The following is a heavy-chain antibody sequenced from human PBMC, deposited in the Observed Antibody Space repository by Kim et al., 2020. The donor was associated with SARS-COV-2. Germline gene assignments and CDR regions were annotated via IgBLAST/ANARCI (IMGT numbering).Heavy chain of an antibody. J-gene: IGHJ4*02. Sequence: GGSLRLSCAASGFTFSSYAMSWVRQAPGKGLEWVSAISGSGGSTYYADSVKGRFTISRDNSKNTLYLQMNSLRAEDTAVYYCAKGSYYDFWSGYRAWGQGTLVTVSS. D-gene: IGHD3-3*01. CDR2: ISGSGGST. V-gene: IGHV3-23*01. CDR1: GFTFSSYA. CDR3: AKGSYYDFWSGYRA.